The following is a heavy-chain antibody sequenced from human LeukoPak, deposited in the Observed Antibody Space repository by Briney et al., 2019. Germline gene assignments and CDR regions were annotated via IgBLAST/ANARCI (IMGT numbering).Heavy chain of an antibody. CDR3: ARAILVYCGGDCYSTDAFDI. D-gene: IGHD2-21*02. V-gene: IGHV1-18*01. CDR1: RYTLTSYG. CDR2: ISAYNGNT. Sequence: ASVKVSCKPSRYTLTSYGISWVRQAPRQGVEWMGWISAYNGNTNYAQKLQGRVTMTTDTSTSTAYMELRSLRSDDTAVYYCARAILVYCGGDCYSTDAFDIWGQGTMVTVSS. J-gene: IGHJ3*02.